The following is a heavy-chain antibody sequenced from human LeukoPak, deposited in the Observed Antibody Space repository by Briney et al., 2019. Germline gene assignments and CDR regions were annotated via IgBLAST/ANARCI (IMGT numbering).Heavy chain of an antibody. CDR1: GFTFTNFW. Sequence: GEPLKISCKGSGFTFTNFWIGWVRQMPGKGLEWMGIIYPGDSDTRYSSSFQGQVTISADKSISTAYLQWSSLKASDTAMYYCARSWVAGYGTVLDYWGQGTLVTVSS. CDR2: IYPGDSDT. J-gene: IGHJ4*02. D-gene: IGHD6-19*01. V-gene: IGHV5-51*01. CDR3: ARSWVAGYGTVLDY.